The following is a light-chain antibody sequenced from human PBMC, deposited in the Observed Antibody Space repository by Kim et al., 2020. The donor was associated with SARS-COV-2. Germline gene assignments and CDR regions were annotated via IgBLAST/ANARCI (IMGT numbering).Light chain of an antibody. CDR2: WAS. Sequence: DIVMTQSPDSLAVSLGERATINCKSSQSVLYSSNNKNYLAWYQQKPGQPPKLLIYWASTRESGVPDRFSGSGSGTDFTLTISSLQAEDVAVYYCQQYYNTPTVGQETRLEIK. CDR3: QQYYNTPT. CDR1: QSVLYSSNNKNY. J-gene: IGKJ5*01. V-gene: IGKV4-1*01.